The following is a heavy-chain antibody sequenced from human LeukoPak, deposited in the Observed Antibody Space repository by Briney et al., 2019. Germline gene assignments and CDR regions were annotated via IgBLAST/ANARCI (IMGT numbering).Heavy chain of an antibody. J-gene: IGHJ4*02. CDR3: AGASSKWELSF. CDR2: YIPMFGTA. Sequence: SVKVSCKASGGTFSRYAISWVRQAPGQGLEWMGGYIPMFGTANYAQNFQNRVTITADESTSTFSMEVSSLRPEDTAAYFCAGASSKWELSFWGQGTLVTVSS. V-gene: IGHV1-69*01. CDR1: GGTFSRYA. D-gene: IGHD1-26*01.